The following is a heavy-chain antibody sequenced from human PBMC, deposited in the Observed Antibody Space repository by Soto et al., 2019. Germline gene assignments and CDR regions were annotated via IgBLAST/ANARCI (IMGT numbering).Heavy chain of an antibody. V-gene: IGHV1-2*02. D-gene: IGHD3-10*01. CDR2: INPNSGGT. CDR1: GYTFTGYY. J-gene: IGHJ6*02. CDR3: ARELLWFGELLPPGYYYYGMDV. Sequence: ASVKVSCKASGYTFTGYYMHWVRQAPGQGLEWMGWINPNSGGTNYAQKFQGRVTMTRDTSISTAYMELSRLRSDDTDVYYCARELLWFGELLPPGYYYYGMDVWGQGTTVTVSS.